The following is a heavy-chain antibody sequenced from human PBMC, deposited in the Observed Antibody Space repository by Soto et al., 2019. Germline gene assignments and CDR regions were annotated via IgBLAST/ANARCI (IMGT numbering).Heavy chain of an antibody. CDR1: GFTGSSYA. CDR3: AKSWWGRAVASYYFDY. D-gene: IGHD6-19*01. CDR2: ISGSGGST. Sequence: GGSLRLSGAASGFTGSSYAMSWVRQAPGKGLEWVSAISGSGGSTYYADSVKGRFTISRDNSKNTLYLQMNSLRAEDTAVYYCAKSWWGRAVASYYFDYWGQGTLVTVSS. V-gene: IGHV3-23*01. J-gene: IGHJ4*02.